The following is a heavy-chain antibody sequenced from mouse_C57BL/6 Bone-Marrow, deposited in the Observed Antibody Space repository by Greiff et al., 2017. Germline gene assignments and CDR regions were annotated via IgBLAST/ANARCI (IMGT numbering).Heavy chain of an antibody. V-gene: IGHV1-61*01. CDR3: ARSLLYSSEGWFAY. Sequence: QVQLQQPGAELVRPGSSVKLSCKASGYTFTSYWMDWVKQRPGQGLEWIGNIYPSDSETHYNQKFKDKATLTVDKSSSTAYMQLSSLTSDDSAVYYCARSLLYSSEGWFAYWGQGTLVTVSA. CDR1: GYTFTSYW. D-gene: IGHD2-12*01. J-gene: IGHJ3*01. CDR2: IYPSDSET.